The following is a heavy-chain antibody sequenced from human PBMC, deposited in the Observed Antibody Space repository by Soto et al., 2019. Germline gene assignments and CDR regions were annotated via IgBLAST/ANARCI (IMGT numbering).Heavy chain of an antibody. Sequence: QMQLVQSGAEKKKPGSSVKVSCQASGDTFPNFAVTWVRQAPEQGLEWIGGVVPTFDTRSYAQRFQGRVTITADELTGTSYLELSNLRSDDTAIYYCAKGRGGSGSLTPRVDFWGQGTLVTVSS. V-gene: IGHV1-69*01. CDR3: AKGRGGSGSLTPRVDF. CDR2: VVPTFDTR. D-gene: IGHD3-10*01. J-gene: IGHJ4*02. CDR1: GDTFPNFA.